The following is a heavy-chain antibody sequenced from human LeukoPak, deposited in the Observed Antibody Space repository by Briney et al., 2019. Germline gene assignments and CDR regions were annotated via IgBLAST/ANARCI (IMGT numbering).Heavy chain of an antibody. CDR3: ARDPRGYCSGGSCHKPYYFDY. D-gene: IGHD2-15*01. CDR2: ISWNSGSI. CDR1: GFTFDDYA. Sequence: PGGSLRLSCAASGFTFDDYAMHWVRQAPGKGLEWVSGISWNSGSIGYADSVKGRFTISRDNAKNSLYLQMNSLRAEDMALYYCARDPRGYCSGGSCHKPYYFDYWGQGTLVTVSS. J-gene: IGHJ4*02. V-gene: IGHV3-9*03.